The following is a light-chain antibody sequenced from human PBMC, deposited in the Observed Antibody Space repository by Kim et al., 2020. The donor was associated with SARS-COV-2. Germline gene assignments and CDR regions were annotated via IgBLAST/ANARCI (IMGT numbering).Light chain of an antibody. V-gene: IGKV3-20*01. CDR2: SAS. CDR1: QSVSSNN. J-gene: IGKJ1*01. CDR3: EQYGNSPPWS. Sequence: PGERATLSCRASQSVSSNNLAWYQQKPGRAPRLLIYSASTRAPGIPDRFSGSGSGTDFTLTIRRLEPEDFAVYYCEQYGNSPPWSFGQGTKVDIK.